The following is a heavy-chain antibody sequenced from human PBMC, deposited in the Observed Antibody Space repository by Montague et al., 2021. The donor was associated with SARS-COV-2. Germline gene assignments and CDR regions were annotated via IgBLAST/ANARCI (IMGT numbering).Heavy chain of an antibody. Sequence: SETLSLTCTVSGGSISSYYWSWIRQSAGKGLEWIGRIHTSGSTDXNPSLNSRVTMSVDTSKNQFSLKLSSVTAADTAVYYCASGKYNDFWSGYYSHDYVSGMDVWGQGTTVTVSS. V-gene: IGHV4-4*07. CDR3: ASGKYNDFWSGYYSHDYVSGMDV. D-gene: IGHD3-3*01. CDR2: IHTSGST. J-gene: IGHJ6*02. CDR1: GGSISSYY.